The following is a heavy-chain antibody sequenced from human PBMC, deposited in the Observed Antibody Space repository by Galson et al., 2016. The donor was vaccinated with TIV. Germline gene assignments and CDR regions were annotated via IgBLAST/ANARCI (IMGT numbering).Heavy chain of an antibody. D-gene: IGHD2/OR15-2a*01. CDR2: IACDGSYK. J-gene: IGHJ3*01. V-gene: IGHV3-30*03. CDR3: ARRGVYLQDAFDV. CDR1: GFTFSSYN. Sequence: SLRLSCAASGFTFSSYNMHWVRQAPGKGLEWVAVIACDGSYKHYAGSVKGRFTVSRDNSKTTLDLQMNSLRVEDTAIYYCARRGVYLQDAFDVWGQGTTVTVSS.